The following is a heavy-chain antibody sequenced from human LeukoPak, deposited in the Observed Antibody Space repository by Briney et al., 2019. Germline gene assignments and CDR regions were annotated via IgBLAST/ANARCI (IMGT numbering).Heavy chain of an antibody. Sequence: ASVKVSCKASGYTFTGYYMHWVRQAPGQGLEWMGWINPNSGGTNYAQKFQGRVTMTRDTSISTAYMELSRLRSDDTAVYYCARIGYCSGGSCYSLYYYYYYMDVWGKGTTVTVSS. CDR3: ARIGYCSGGSCYSLYYYYYYMDV. V-gene: IGHV1-2*02. D-gene: IGHD2-15*01. CDR1: GYTFTGYY. J-gene: IGHJ6*03. CDR2: INPNSGGT.